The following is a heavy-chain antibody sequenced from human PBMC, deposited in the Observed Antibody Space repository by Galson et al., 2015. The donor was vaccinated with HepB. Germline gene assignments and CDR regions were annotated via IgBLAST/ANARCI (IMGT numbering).Heavy chain of an antibody. J-gene: IGHJ6*02. V-gene: IGHV1-58*02. CDR1: GFTFTSSA. Sequence: SVKVSCKASGFTFTSSAMQWVRQARGQRLEWIGRIVVGSGNTNYAQKFQERVTITRDMSTSTAYMELSSLRSEDTAVYYCAADIAVADPDYYYYGMDVWGQGTTVTVSS. CDR2: IVVGSGNT. D-gene: IGHD6-19*01. CDR3: AADIAVADPDYYYYGMDV.